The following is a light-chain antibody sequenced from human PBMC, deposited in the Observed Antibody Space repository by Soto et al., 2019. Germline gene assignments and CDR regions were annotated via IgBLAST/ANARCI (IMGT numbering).Light chain of an antibody. CDR1: NIGSKS. V-gene: IGLV3-21*02. J-gene: IGLJ3*02. CDR3: QVWDSSTVV. Sequence: SYELTQPPSVSVAPGQTARITCGGNNIGSKSVQWFQQKPGQAPVLVVYDDGDRPSGIPERFSGSNSGNTATLTISRVEAGDEADYYCQVWDSSTVVFGGGTRSPS. CDR2: DDG.